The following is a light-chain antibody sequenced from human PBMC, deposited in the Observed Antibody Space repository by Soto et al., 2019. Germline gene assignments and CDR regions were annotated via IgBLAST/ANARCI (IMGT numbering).Light chain of an antibody. CDR1: SSNIGNNY. CDR3: ATWDGSLPGEV. V-gene: IGLV1-51*01. Sequence: QSVLTQPPSVSAAPGQTVTISCSGSSSNIGNNYVSWYQHLPGTAPKLLIYDNNKRPSGIPDRFSGSKSGTSGTLDITGLQTGDEADYYCATWDGSLPGEVFGGGTKVTVL. J-gene: IGLJ2*01. CDR2: DNN.